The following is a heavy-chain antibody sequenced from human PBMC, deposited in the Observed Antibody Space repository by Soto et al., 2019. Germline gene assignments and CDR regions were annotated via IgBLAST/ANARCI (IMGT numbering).Heavy chain of an antibody. J-gene: IGHJ6*02. CDR1: GFTFSIYS. CDR3: ARLNGYYYGMDV. CDR2: ISTSSSYI. V-gene: IGHV3-21*01. Sequence: EVPLVESGGGLVKPGGSLRLSCAASGFTFSIYSMNWVRQAPGKGLEWVSSISTSSSYIYYADSVKGRFTISRDNAKNSLYLQMNSLRAEDTAVYYCARLNGYYYGMDVWGQGTTVTVSS. D-gene: IGHD2-8*01.